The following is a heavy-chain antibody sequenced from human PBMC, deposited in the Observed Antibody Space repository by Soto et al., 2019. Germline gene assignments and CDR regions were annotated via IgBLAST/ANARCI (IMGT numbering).Heavy chain of an antibody. J-gene: IGHJ4*02. CDR3: ARDLQTYDY. CDR1: GFTFTNYG. CDR2: IKQDGSEK. V-gene: IGHV3-7*03. Sequence: GGSLRLSCAASGFTFTNYGLSWVRQAPGKGLEWVANIKQDGSEKYYVDSVKGRFTISRDNAKNSLYLQMNSLRAEDTAVYYCARDLQTYDYWGQGTLVTVSS.